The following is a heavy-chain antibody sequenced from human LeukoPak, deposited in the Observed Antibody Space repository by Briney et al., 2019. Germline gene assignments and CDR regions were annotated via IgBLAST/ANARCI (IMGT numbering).Heavy chain of an antibody. V-gene: IGHV3-30-3*01. D-gene: IGHD5-24*01. CDR2: TSYDEDNK. J-gene: IGHJ6*01. CDR1: VFTRRTYA. Sequence: GRSLRLSCAASVFTRRTYAIHWVRHAPGKGLEGGAITSYDEDNKYYADSVKDRHTNYRDNTSNMVYLQMTSLRDKHTPRYNFAREVAEMPLRHSGMDVWGQKTTVTVVS. CDR3: AREVAEMPLRHSGMDV.